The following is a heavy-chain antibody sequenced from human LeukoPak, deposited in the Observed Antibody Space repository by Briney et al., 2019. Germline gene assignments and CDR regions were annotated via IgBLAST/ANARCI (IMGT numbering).Heavy chain of an antibody. CDR2: IYYSGST. J-gene: IGHJ4*02. CDR3: ARDSEVGSTPFDY. V-gene: IGHV4-59*01. D-gene: IGHD1-26*01. Sequence: PSETLSLTCTVSGGSISSYYWSWIRQPPGKGLEWIGYIYYSGSTNYNPSLKSRVTISVDTSKNQFSLKLSPVTAADTAVYYCARDSEVGSTPFDYWGQGTLVTVSS. CDR1: GGSISSYY.